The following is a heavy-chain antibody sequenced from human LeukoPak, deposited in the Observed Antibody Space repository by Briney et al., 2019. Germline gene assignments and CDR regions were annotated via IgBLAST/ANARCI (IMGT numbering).Heavy chain of an antibody. V-gene: IGHV3-30*04. D-gene: IGHD7-27*01. CDR3: VRDATLYKYVTGAGDY. J-gene: IGHJ4*02. Sequence: GSLRLSCAASGFNFINYAMHWVRQAPGKGLEWVAVISFDATSKYYADSVKGGFSISRDNSKNTLYLQLRSLSPEATAVYYCVRDATLYKYVTGAGDYWGQGTLVTVSS. CDR1: GFNFINYA. CDR2: ISFDATSK.